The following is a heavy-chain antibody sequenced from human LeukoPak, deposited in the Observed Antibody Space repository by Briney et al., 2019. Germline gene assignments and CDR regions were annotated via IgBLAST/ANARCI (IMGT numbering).Heavy chain of an antibody. V-gene: IGHV1-69*05. CDR2: IIPIFGIA. Sequence: SVKVSCKASGGTFSSYAISWVRQAPGQGLEWMGGIIPIFGIANYAQKFQGRVTITTDESTSTAYMELSSLSSDDTAVYCVRGDNVVSTAILLLRYWGQGTPVAVTS. CDR1: GGTFSSYA. J-gene: IGHJ1*01. CDR3: RGDNVVSTAILLLRY. D-gene: IGHD2-21*01.